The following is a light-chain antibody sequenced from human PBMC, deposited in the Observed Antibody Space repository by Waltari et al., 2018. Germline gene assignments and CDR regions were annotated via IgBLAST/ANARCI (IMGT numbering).Light chain of an antibody. Sequence: EVLMTHSPATLSVSPGERVTLHCRASQTIHDNLAWYQQKPGQAPRLLIYVASTRATAIPARFRGSGSGTEFTLTISSLQSEDLAIYYCQQYNKWPPLTFGGGTKVEIK. CDR1: QTIHDN. CDR3: QQYNKWPPLT. J-gene: IGKJ4*01. V-gene: IGKV3D-15*01. CDR2: VAS.